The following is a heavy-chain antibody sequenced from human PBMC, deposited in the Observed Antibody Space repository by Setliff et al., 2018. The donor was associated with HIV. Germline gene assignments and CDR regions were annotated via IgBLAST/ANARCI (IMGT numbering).Heavy chain of an antibody. CDR2: ISAFNGNT. D-gene: IGHD3-3*01. J-gene: IGHJ4*02. CDR3: ATGHYDYWNGYSARGPLDY. V-gene: IGHV1-8*03. CDR1: GYIFSSYG. Sequence: ASVKVSCKASGYIFSSYGISWVRQALGQGLEWMGWISAFNGNTGYAQKFQGRVTITRKTSISTAFMELSSLRSEDTAVYYCATGHYDYWNGYSARGPLDYWGQGTLVTVSS.